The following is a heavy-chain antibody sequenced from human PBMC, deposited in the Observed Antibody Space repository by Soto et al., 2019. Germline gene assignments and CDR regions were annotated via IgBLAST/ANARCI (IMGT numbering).Heavy chain of an antibody. CDR2: IIDSGSSI. CDR3: ARQYSSMLDL. D-gene: IGHD6-13*01. CDR1: GFTFKNHY. J-gene: IGHJ4*02. V-gene: IGHV3-11*01. Sequence: QVQLVESGGGLVKPGGSLRLSCAASGFTFKNHYMTWIRRAPGKGLEWVLYIIDSGSSIYYADSVKGRFTISRDNAKTSLLLEMNSLTGEDTAVYYCARQYSSMLDLWGQGTLVTV.